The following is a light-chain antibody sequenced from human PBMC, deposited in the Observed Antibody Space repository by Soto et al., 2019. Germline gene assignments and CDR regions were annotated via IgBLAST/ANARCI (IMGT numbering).Light chain of an antibody. CDR1: TGAVTSGYY. V-gene: IGLV7-43*01. J-gene: IGLJ2*01. CDR2: STT. Sequence: QTVVTQEPSLTVSPGGTVTLTCASSTGAVTSGYYPNWFQQRPGQPPRALIYSTTYKHPWTPARFSGSLVGGKAALTLSGAQPEDEAEYYCLLFYGDGVVFGGGTQLTVL. CDR3: LLFYGDGVV.